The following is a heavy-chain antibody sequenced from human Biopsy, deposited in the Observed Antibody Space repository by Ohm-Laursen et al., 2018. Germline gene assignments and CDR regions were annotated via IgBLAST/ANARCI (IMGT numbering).Heavy chain of an antibody. CDR3: GNEVHGRDY. J-gene: IGHJ4*02. CDR1: GKTFSDYQ. CDR2: INQAGTT. V-gene: IGHV4-34*08. Sequence: SETLSLTWAVFGKTFSDYQWSWIRQPPGKGLEWIGQINQAGTTNYNPSLKSRVSISADASKYEFSLRLTSVTAADTAVYLCGNEVHGRDYWGLGAQVTVS. D-gene: IGHD2-15*01.